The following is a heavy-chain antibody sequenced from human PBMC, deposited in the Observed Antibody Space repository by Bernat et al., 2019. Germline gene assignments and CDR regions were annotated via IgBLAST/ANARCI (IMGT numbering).Heavy chain of an antibody. D-gene: IGHD6-13*01. CDR3: AYSSSPRYYFDY. V-gene: IGHV3-30*03. J-gene: IGHJ4*02. Sequence: QVQLVESGGGVVQPGRSLRLSCAASGFTFSSYGMHWVRQAPGKGLEWVAVISYDGSNKYYADSVKGRFTISRDNSKNTLYLQMNSLRAEDTAVYYCAYSSSPRYYFDYWGQGTLVTVSS. CDR1: GFTFSSYG. CDR2: ISYDGSNK.